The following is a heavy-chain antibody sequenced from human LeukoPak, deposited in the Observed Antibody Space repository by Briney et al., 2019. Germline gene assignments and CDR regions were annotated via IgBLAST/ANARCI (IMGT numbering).Heavy chain of an antibody. V-gene: IGHV3-33*08. CDR3: ARDDALGDNALDI. Sequence: GGSLRLSCAASGFTFSSYAMHWVRQAPGKGLEWVAVILNDGSQEKYADSVKGRFTIFRDNSKNTLFLQMNSLRAEDTAVYYCARDDALGDNALDIWGQGTMVTVSS. J-gene: IGHJ3*02. D-gene: IGHD3-16*01. CDR2: ILNDGSQE. CDR1: GFTFSSYA.